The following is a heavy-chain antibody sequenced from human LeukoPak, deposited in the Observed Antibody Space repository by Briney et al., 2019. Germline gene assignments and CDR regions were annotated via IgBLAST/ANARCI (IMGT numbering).Heavy chain of an antibody. CDR2: ISSSGSTI. Sequence: GGSLRLSCAASGFTFSTYNMNWVRQAPGKGLEWVSYISSSGSTIYYADSVKGRFTISRDNAKNSLYLQMNSLRAEDTAVYYCAKGYVDTAMVFDYWGQGTLVTVSS. V-gene: IGHV3-48*04. CDR1: GFTFSTYN. D-gene: IGHD5-18*01. J-gene: IGHJ4*02. CDR3: AKGYVDTAMVFDY.